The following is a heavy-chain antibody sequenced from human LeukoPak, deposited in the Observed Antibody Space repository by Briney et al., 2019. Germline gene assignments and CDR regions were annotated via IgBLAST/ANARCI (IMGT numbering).Heavy chain of an antibody. Sequence: PSETLSLTCAVYGGSFSGYYWSWIRQPPGKGLEWIGEINHSGSTNYNPSLKSRVTISVDTSKNQFSLKLSSVTAADTAVYYCARTYGSGSQRAYFQNWGQGTLVTVSS. D-gene: IGHD3-10*01. CDR3: ARTYGSGSQRAYFQN. J-gene: IGHJ1*01. CDR1: GGSFSGYY. CDR2: INHSGST. V-gene: IGHV4-34*01.